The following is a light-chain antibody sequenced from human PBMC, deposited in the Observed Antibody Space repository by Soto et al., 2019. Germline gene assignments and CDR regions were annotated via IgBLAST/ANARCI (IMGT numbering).Light chain of an antibody. CDR2: NVN. V-gene: IGLV2-14*01. Sequence: QSVLTQSASVSGSPGQSSTISCTGTSSDVGSYNHVSWYQQHPGEVPKLIIFNVNDRPSGVSNRFSGSKSGNTASLTISGLQAEDEADYYCSSFTSSTTYVFGTGTKVTVL. CDR3: SSFTSSTTYV. CDR1: SSDVGSYNH. J-gene: IGLJ1*01.